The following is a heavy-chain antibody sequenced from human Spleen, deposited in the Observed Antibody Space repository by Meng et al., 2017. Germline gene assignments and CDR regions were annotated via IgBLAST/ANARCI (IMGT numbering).Heavy chain of an antibody. CDR3: AREGLDP. CDR1: GYTFTSYA. Sequence: VHLVQSGAEVKNAGASVKVSCNASGYTFTSYAINWVRQATGQGLEWMGYMRPNSDNTDYAQKFQGRITMTTNTSISTAYMELSSLTSEDTAVYYCAREGLDPWGQGTLVTVSS. V-gene: IGHV1-8*01. J-gene: IGHJ5*02. CDR2: MRPNSDNT.